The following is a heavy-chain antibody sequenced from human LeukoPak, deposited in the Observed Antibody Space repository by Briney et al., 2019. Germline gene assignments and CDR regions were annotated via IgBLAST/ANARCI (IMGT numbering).Heavy chain of an antibody. J-gene: IGHJ3*02. D-gene: IGHD1-1*01. V-gene: IGHV4-4*02. Sequence: KPSETLSLTCTVSGGSISSSNWWSWVRQPPGKGLEWIGEIYHSGSTNYNPSLKSRVTISVDKSKNQFSLKLSSVTAADTAVYYCARDQLWLDAFDIWGQGTMVTVSS. CDR3: ARDQLWLDAFDI. CDR1: GGSISSSNW. CDR2: IYHSGST.